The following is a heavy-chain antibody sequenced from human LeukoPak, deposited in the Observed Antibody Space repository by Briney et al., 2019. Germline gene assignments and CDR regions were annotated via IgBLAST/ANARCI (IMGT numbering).Heavy chain of an antibody. J-gene: IGHJ5*02. V-gene: IGHV4-39*07. D-gene: IGHD3-10*01. CDR1: GGSISSSSYY. Sequence: SETLSLTCTVSGGSISSSSYYWSWIRQPPGKGLEWIGEINHSGSTNYNPSLKSRVTISVDTSKNQFSLKLSSVTAADTAVYYCARGLRVRGVNRWFDPWGQGTLVTVSS. CDR2: INHSGST. CDR3: ARGLRVRGVNRWFDP.